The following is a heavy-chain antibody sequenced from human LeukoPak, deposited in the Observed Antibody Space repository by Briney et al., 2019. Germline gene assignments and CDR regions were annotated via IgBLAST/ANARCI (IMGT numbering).Heavy chain of an antibody. CDR3: ATQVRATVVTVGAFDI. Sequence: ASVKVSCKVSGYTLTELSMHWVRQAPGKGLEWMGGFDPEDGETIYAQKFQGRVTMTEDTSTDTAYMELSSLRSEDTAVYYCATQVRATVVTVGAFDIWGQGTMVTVSS. J-gene: IGHJ3*02. V-gene: IGHV1-24*01. CDR1: GYTLTELS. CDR2: FDPEDGET. D-gene: IGHD4-23*01.